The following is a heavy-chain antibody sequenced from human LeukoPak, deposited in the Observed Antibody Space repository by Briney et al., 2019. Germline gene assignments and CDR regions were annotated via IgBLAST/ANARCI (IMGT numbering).Heavy chain of an antibody. CDR3: AIGPGGLFDY. D-gene: IGHD4-23*01. CDR2: ISGDGGST. J-gene: IGHJ4*02. CDR1: GFTFSNFA. V-gene: IGHV3-23*01. Sequence: GGSLRLSCAASGFTFSNFAMNWVRQAPGKGLEWVSIISGDGGSTTHADSVKGRFTISRDNSKNTLNLQMNSLTAEDTAVYYCAIGPGGLFDYWGQGTLVTVSS.